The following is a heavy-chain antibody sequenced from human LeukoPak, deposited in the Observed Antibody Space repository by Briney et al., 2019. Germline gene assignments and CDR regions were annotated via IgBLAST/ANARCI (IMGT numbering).Heavy chain of an antibody. CDR1: GFTFSSYG. CDR2: ISSSGSTI. D-gene: IGHD6-13*01. J-gene: IGHJ4*02. CDR3: ARDLRGIAAAGTGNDY. V-gene: IGHV3-48*04. Sequence: GGSLRLSCAASGFTFSSYGMHWVRQAPGKGLEWVSYISSSGSTIYYADSVKGRFTISRDNAKNSLYLQMNSLRAEDTAVYYCARDLRGIAAAGTGNDYWGQGTLVTVSS.